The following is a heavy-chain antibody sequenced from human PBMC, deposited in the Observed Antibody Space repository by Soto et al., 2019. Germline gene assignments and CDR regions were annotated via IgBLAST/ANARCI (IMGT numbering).Heavy chain of an antibody. CDR2: IYYSGST. D-gene: IGHD6-13*01. J-gene: IGHJ4*02. V-gene: IGHV4-39*01. Sequence: QLQLQESGLGLVKSSETLSLTCTVSGGSISGSGYYWGWIRQPPGKGLEWIGSIYYSGSTFNNPSLKRRVTISVDTPQNQFSLVLSSATAADTAVYYCARHRVPYSSNWSFDSWGQGTLVTVSS. CDR3: ARHRVPYSSNWSFDS. CDR1: GGSISGSGYY.